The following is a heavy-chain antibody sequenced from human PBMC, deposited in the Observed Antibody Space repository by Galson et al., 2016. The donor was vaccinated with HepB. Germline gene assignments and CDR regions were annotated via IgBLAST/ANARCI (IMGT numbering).Heavy chain of an antibody. CDR3: AKDRRGSFSDAFDM. CDR2: IWYDENIR. J-gene: IGHJ3*02. V-gene: IGHV3-33*06. CDR1: GLSFSRHG. D-gene: IGHD1-26*01. Sequence: SLRLSCATSGLSFSRHGMHWVRQAPGKGLEWVAVIWYDENIRYYVDSVKGRFTISRDNSNNTVYLQMNSLRVEDTAVYYCAKDRRGSFSDAFDMWGQGTMVTVSS.